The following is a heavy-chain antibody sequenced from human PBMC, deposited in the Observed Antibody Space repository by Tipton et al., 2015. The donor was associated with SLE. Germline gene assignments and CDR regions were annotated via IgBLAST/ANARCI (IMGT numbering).Heavy chain of an antibody. J-gene: IGHJ3*01. CDR2: INHSGST. V-gene: IGHV4-34*01. D-gene: IGHD3-22*01. CDR3: ASPGNYFDSSGHHDAFDV. Sequence: TLSLTCAVYGGSFSGYYWNWIRQPPGKGLEWIGEINHSGSTNYNPSLKSRVTISFDTSKNQLSLKLSSVTAADTAVYYCASPGNYFDSSGHHDAFDVWGQGTMVTVSS. CDR1: GGSFSGYY.